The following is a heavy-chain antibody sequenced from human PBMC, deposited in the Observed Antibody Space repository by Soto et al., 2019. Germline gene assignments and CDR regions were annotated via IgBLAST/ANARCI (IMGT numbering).Heavy chain of an antibody. D-gene: IGHD1-1*01. J-gene: IGHJ4*02. V-gene: IGHV4-30-2*01. CDR1: GGSISSGGYS. Sequence: LTCAFSGGSISSGGYSRSSIRQPPGKGLEWIGYIYHSGSTYYNPSLKSRVTISVEMSKNQFQWKLSSVTAADTAGYYCARHNERETFFDYWGQGTLVTVSS. CDR2: IYHSGST. CDR3: ARHNERETFFDY.